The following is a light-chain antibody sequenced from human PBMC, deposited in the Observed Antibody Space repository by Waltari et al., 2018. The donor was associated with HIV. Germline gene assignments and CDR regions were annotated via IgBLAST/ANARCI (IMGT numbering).Light chain of an antibody. CDR1: SSNIGAGYD. J-gene: IGLJ1*01. Sequence: QSVLTQPPSVSGAPGQRVTISCTGSSSNIGAGYDVHWYQQLPGTAPKLLIYGNINRPSGVPDRFSGSKSGTSASLAITGLQAEDEADYYCQSYDSSLSGRYVFGTGTKVTVL. CDR2: GNI. CDR3: QSYDSSLSGRYV. V-gene: IGLV1-40*01.